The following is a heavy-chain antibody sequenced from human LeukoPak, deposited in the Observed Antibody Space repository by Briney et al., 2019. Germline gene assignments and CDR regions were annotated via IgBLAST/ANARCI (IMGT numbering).Heavy chain of an antibody. V-gene: IGHV4-59*01. CDR1: GGSFSGYY. J-gene: IGHJ4*02. D-gene: IGHD5-18*01. Sequence: SETLSLTYAVYGGSFSGYYWSWIRQPPGKGLEWIGYIYYSGSTNYNPSLNSRVTISVDMSKNQFSLKLSSVTAADTAVYYCARLKRGYSYGFPDYWGQGTLVTVSS. CDR2: IYYSGST. CDR3: ARLKRGYSYGFPDY.